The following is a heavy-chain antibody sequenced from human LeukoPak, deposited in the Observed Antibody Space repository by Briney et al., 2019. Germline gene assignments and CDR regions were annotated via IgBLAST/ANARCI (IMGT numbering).Heavy chain of an antibody. V-gene: IGHV3-33*06. CDR1: GFTFSSYG. Sequence: GRSLRLSCAASGFTFSSYGMHWVRQAPGKGLEWVAVIWYDGSNKYYADSVKGRFTISRDNSKNTLYLQMNSLRAEDTAVYYCAKGNGDYAIHPDYWGQGTLVTVSS. CDR3: AKGNGDYAIHPDY. D-gene: IGHD4-17*01. J-gene: IGHJ4*02. CDR2: IWYDGSNK.